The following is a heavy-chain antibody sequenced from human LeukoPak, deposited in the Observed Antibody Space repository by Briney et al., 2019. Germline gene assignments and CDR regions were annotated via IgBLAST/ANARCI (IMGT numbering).Heavy chain of an antibody. J-gene: IGHJ6*02. CDR3: ARGGGLDV. D-gene: IGHD3-16*01. V-gene: IGHV3-7*03. CDR1: GFTFSSYA. CDR2: INHNGNVN. Sequence: GVLRLSCAASGFTFSSYAMNWVRQAPGKGLEWVASINHNGNVNYYVDSVKGRFTISRDNAKNSLYLQMSNLRAEDTAVYFCARGGGLDVWGQGATVTVSS.